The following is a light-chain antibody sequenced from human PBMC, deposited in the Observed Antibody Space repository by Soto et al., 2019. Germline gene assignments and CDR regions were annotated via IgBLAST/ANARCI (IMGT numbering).Light chain of an antibody. J-gene: IGLJ2*01. Sequence: SYELTQPPSVSVVPGKTARITCGGNNIGSKSVHWYQQKPGQAPVLVIYYDSDSPSGIPERFSGSNSGNTATLTISRVEAGDEADYYCQVWDSSSDHVVFGGGTKITVL. CDR1: NIGSKS. CDR2: YDS. V-gene: IGLV3-21*04. CDR3: QVWDSSSDHVV.